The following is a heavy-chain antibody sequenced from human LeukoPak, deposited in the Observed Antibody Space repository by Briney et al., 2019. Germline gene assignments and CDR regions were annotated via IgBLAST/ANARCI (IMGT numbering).Heavy chain of an antibody. V-gene: IGHV1-2*02. D-gene: IGHD1-26*01. J-gene: IGHJ4*02. CDR1: GYTFTGYY. Sequence: GASVKVSCKASGYTFTGYYMHWVRQAPGQGLEWMGWINPNSGGTNYAQKFQGRVTMTRDTSISTAYMELSRLRSDDTAVYYCAKIGEGATGGFDYWGQGTLVTVSS. CDR3: AKIGEGATGGFDY. CDR2: INPNSGGT.